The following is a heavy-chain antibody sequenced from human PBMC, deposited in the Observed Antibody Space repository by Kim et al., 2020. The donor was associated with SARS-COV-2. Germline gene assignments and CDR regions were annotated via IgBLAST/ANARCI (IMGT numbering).Heavy chain of an antibody. CDR2: IYYSGST. D-gene: IGHD1-26*01. J-gene: IGHJ4*02. CDR1: GGSISSYY. CDR3: ARGKWELTFDY. V-gene: IGHV4-59*01. Sequence: SETLSLTCTVSGGSISSYYWSWIRQPPGKGLEWIGYIYYSGSTNYNPSLKSRVTISVDTSKNQFSLKLSSVTAADTAVYYCARGKWELTFDYWGQGTLVTVSS.